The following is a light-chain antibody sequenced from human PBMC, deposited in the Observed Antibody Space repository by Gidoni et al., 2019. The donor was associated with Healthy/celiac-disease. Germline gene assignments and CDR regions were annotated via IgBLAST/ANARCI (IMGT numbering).Light chain of an antibody. V-gene: IGKV3-20*01. Sequence: EIVLTQSPGTLSLSPGESATLACSASQSVSSSYLAWYQQKPGQAPRLLIYGASSSATGIPDRFSVSGSGTDFTLTISRLEPEDFAVYYCQQYGSSPPITFGQGTRLEIK. CDR1: QSVSSSY. J-gene: IGKJ5*01. CDR2: GAS. CDR3: QQYGSSPPIT.